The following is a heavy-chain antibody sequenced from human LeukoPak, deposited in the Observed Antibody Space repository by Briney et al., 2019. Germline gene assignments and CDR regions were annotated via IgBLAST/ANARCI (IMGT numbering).Heavy chain of an antibody. CDR3: ARDSAVSMVRGVTGDN. D-gene: IGHD3-10*01. CDR2: INPNSGGT. Sequence: GASVKVSCKASGYTFTNYGLSWVRQAPGQGLEWMGWINPNSGGTNYAQKFQGRVTMTRDTSISTGYMELSRLRSDDTAVYYCARDSAVSMVRGVTGDNWGQGTRVTVSS. V-gene: IGHV1-2*02. J-gene: IGHJ4*02. CDR1: GYTFTNYG.